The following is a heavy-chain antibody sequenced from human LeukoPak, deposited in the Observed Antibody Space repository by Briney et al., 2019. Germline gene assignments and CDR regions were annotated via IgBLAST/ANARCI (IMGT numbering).Heavy chain of an antibody. J-gene: IGHJ3*02. V-gene: IGHV3-21*01. Sequence: GGSLRLSCAASGFTFSSYSMNWVRQAAGKGLEWVSSISSSSSYIYYADSVKGRFTISRDNAKNSLYLQMNSLRAEDTAVYYCARVKYCSAGSCYAAFDIWGQGTMVTVSS. CDR3: ARVKYCSAGSCYAAFDI. CDR2: ISSSSSYI. CDR1: GFTFSSYS. D-gene: IGHD2-15*01.